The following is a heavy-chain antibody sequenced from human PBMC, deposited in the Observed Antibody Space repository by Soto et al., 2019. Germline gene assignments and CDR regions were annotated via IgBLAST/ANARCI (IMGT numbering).Heavy chain of an antibody. D-gene: IGHD3-16*01. J-gene: IGHJ4*02. CDR2: IKGDESTI. Sequence: EVQLVESGGGLVQPGGSLRLSCAASGFTFSTYWMHWVRQAPGEGLVWVSRIKGDESTINYADSVKGRFTVSRDNARNTLYLQINSLRPEDTAIYYCARGGLYAYYQDNWGQGTLVTVSS. CDR3: ARGGLYAYYQDN. CDR1: GFTFSTYW. V-gene: IGHV3-74*01.